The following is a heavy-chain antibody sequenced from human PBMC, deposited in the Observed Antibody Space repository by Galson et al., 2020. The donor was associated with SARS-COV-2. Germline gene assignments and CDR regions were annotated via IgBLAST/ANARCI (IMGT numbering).Heavy chain of an antibody. J-gene: IGHJ4*02. CDR2: ISFDSGIT. CDR3: ARDPRRGHSYGDFDY. D-gene: IGHD5-18*01. Sequence: ASVKVSCETSGYTFSGYGISWVRQAPGQGLEWMGWISFDSGITDHAEKFQGRVAMTADKSSSTAFMELRGLRSDDTAVYYCARDPRRGHSYGDFDYWGQGTLITVSS. CDR1: GYTFSGYG. V-gene: IGHV1-18*04.